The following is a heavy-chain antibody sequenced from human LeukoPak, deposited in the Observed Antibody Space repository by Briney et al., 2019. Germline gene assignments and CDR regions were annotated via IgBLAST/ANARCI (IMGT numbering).Heavy chain of an antibody. CDR1: GFTFSRCA. Sequence: GGSLRLSCAASGFTFSRCAVNWARQAPGEGLEWVSSIRGGGGKTYYADSVQGRFTISRDDSRNTLYLQMNNLRAEDTAVYYCVKRVGSNSGPFDSWGQGTLVTVSS. J-gene: IGHJ4*02. CDR2: IRGGGGKT. CDR3: VKRVGSNSGPFDS. V-gene: IGHV3-23*01. D-gene: IGHD4-23*01.